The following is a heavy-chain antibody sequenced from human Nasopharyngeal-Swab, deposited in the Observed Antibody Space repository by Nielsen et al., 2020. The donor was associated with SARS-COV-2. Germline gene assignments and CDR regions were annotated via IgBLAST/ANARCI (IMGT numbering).Heavy chain of an antibody. Sequence: GESLKISCAASGFTFSSYGMHWVRQAPGKGLGWVAVIWYDGSNKYYADSVKGRFTISRDNAKNSLFLQMNSLRAEDTAVYYCARGMVPKSWSWLPSAEYFQHWGQGTLVTVSS. CDR3: ARGMVPKSWSWLPSAEYFQH. V-gene: IGHV3-33*01. J-gene: IGHJ1*01. D-gene: IGHD5-24*01. CDR1: GFTFSSYG. CDR2: IWYDGSNK.